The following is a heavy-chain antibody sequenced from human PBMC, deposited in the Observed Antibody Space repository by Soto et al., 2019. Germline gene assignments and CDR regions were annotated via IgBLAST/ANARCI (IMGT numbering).Heavy chain of an antibody. CDR2: ISYDGSNK. J-gene: IGHJ4*02. Sequence: GALRLSCAASGFTFSSYGMHWVRQAPGKGLEWVAVISYDGSNKYYADSVKGRFTISRDNSKNTLYLQMNSLRAEDTAVYYCAKAKLAVAGTIGYWGQGTLVTVSS. V-gene: IGHV3-30*18. CDR1: GFTFSSYG. CDR3: AKAKLAVAGTIGY. D-gene: IGHD6-19*01.